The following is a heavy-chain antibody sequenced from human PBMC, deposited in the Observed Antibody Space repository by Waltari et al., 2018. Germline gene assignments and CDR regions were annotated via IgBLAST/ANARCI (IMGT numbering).Heavy chain of an antibody. J-gene: IGHJ4*02. V-gene: IGHV4-38-2*01. D-gene: IGHD3-9*01. CDR1: GYSISSGYY. CDR2: IYHSGNT. CDR3: ARGDIPDY. Sequence: QVQLQESGPGLVKPSETLSLTCAVSGYSISSGYYWGWIRQPPGKGLEWIGSIYHSGNTYYNASLKSRVTISVDTSKNQFSLKLRSVTAADTAVYYCARGDIPDYWGQGTLVTVSS.